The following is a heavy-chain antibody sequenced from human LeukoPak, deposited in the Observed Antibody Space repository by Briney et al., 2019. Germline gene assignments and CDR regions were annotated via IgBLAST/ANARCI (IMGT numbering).Heavy chain of an antibody. V-gene: IGHV4-38-2*02. D-gene: IGHD4-11*01. J-gene: IGHJ5*02. CDR2: ISHIGST. CDR1: GYSISNGYN. CDR3: ARTYINFSNYFDP. Sequence: PSETLSLTCTVSGYSISNGYNWGWVRQPPGKGLECIGNISHIGSTYYNPSLESRVTISLDTSMNQFSLELRSVTAADTAVYYCARTYINFSNYFDPWGQGTLVTVSS.